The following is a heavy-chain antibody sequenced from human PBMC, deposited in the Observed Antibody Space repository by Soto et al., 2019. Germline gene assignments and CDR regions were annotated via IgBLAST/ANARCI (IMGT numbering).Heavy chain of an antibody. CDR2: ISSSSSYT. Sequence: GGSLRLSCAASGFTFSSYSMNWVRQAPGKGLEWVSSISSSSSYTYYADSVKGRFTISRDNAKNSLYLQMNSLRAEDTAVYYCARESDYDFWSGYYTGVFDYWGQGTLVTVSS. CDR1: GFTFSSYS. J-gene: IGHJ4*02. V-gene: IGHV3-21*01. CDR3: ARESDYDFWSGYYTGVFDY. D-gene: IGHD3-3*01.